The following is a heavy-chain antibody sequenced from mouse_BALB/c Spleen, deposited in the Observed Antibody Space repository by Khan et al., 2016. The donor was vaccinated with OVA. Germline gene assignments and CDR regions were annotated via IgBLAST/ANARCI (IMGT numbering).Heavy chain of an antibody. J-gene: IGHJ2*01. V-gene: IGHV5-6-3*01. Sequence: EVQVVESGGGLVQPGGSLKLSCAASGFTFSSYGMSWVRQTPDKRLELVATINSNGGSTYYPDSVKGRFTISRDNAKNTLYLQISSLKSEDTAMYYGARMARTINWGQGTTLTVSS. CDR1: GFTFSSYG. CDR2: INSNGGST. CDR3: ARMARTIN.